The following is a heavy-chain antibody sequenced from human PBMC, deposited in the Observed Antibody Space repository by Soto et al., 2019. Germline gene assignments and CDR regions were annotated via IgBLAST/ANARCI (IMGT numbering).Heavy chain of an antibody. CDR1: GTSFCTYY. D-gene: IGHD1-26*01. CDR2: IFYSGHL. V-gene: IGHV4-59*01. Sequence: SETLSLTCAVSGTSFCTYYSSWIRQPPGKGLEWIGYIFYSGHLKYNPSLKSRLTISVDPPKNQISLRLTSVTAADTAVYYCAREGGGYRFDYWGQGALVTVSS. CDR3: AREGGGYRFDY. J-gene: IGHJ4*02.